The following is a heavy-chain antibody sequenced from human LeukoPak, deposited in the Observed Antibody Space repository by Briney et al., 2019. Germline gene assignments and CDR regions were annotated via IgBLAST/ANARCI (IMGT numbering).Heavy chain of an antibody. CDR1: GFTFSSYA. Sequence: GGSLRLSCAASGFTFSSYAMSWVRQAPGRGLEWVTAISGSGGSTYYADSVKGRFTISRDNSKNTLYLQMNSLRAEDTAVYYCAKSPGIAASGWFDPWGQGTLVTVSS. CDR2: ISGSGGST. D-gene: IGHD6-13*01. J-gene: IGHJ5*02. CDR3: AKSPGIAASGWFDP. V-gene: IGHV3-23*01.